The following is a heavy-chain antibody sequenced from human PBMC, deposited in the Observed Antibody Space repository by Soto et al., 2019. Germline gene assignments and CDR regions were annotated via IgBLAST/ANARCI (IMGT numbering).Heavy chain of an antibody. CDR3: AKAGHGPYDFWSGYQMYYYYGMDV. J-gene: IGHJ6*02. CDR1: GFTFSSYA. CDR2: ISGRGGST. V-gene: IGHV3-23*01. D-gene: IGHD3-3*01. Sequence: GGSLRLSCAASGFTFSSYAMSWVRQAPGKGLEWVSAISGRGGSTYYAASVKGRFTTSRDNSKNTLYLQMNSLRAEDTAVYYCAKAGHGPYDFWSGYQMYYYYGMDVWGQGTTVTVSS.